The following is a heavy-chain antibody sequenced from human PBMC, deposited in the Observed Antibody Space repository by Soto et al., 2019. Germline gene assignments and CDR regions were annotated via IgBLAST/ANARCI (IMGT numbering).Heavy chain of an antibody. CDR3: ARVRRLGDSYGYHYYYGMDV. CDR1: GASVSSKSAA. J-gene: IGHJ6*02. D-gene: IGHD5-18*01. CDR2: TYYRSKWYN. V-gene: IGHV6-1*01. Sequence: SQTLSLTCAISGASVSSKSAAWNWIRQSPSRGLEWLGRTYYRSKWYNDYAVSVKSRITINPDTSKNQFSLQLNSVTPEDTAVYYCARVRRLGDSYGYHYYYGMDVWGQGTTVTVSS.